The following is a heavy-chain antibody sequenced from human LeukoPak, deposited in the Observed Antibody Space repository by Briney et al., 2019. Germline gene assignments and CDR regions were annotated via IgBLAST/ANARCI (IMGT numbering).Heavy chain of an antibody. J-gene: IGHJ4*02. CDR3: AKMGYYESSDFFDY. Sequence: GGSLRLSCAASGFTFDDYGMSWVRQAPGKGLEWVSGINWNGGSTGYADSVKGRFTISRDNSKNTLYLQMHSLRAEDTAVYYCAKMGYYESSDFFDYWGQGTLVTVSS. CDR1: GFTFDDYG. CDR2: INWNGGST. V-gene: IGHV3-20*04. D-gene: IGHD3-22*01.